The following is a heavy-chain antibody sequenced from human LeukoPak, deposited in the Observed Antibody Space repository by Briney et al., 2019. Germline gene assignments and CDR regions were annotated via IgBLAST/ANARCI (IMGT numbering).Heavy chain of an antibody. D-gene: IGHD3-22*01. J-gene: IGHJ4*02. CDR2: IIPIFGTA. CDR1: GGTFSSYA. V-gene: IGHV1-69*05. CDR3: ARGHTHTYYYDSSGYSDLDY. Sequence: GASVKVSCKASGGTFSSYAISWVRQAPGQGLEWMGGIIPIFGTANYAQKFQGRVTMTRDASISTAYMELSRLRSDDTAVYYCARGHTHTYYYDSSGYSDLDYWGQGTLVTVSS.